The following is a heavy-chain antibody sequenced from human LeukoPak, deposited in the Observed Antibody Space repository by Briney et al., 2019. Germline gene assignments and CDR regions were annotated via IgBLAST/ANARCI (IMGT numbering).Heavy chain of an antibody. D-gene: IGHD6-19*01. CDR3: ARGLLYTSGWYFDS. Sequence: GGSLRLSCAVSGFTLSSYWMHWVRQAPGKGLVWVLRISSDGRSTNYADSVKGRFTISRDHAKNTLYLQMNSLRAEDTAVYYCARGLLYTSGWYFDSWGQGTLVTVSS. V-gene: IGHV3-74*01. CDR2: ISSDGRST. J-gene: IGHJ4*02. CDR1: GFTLSSYW.